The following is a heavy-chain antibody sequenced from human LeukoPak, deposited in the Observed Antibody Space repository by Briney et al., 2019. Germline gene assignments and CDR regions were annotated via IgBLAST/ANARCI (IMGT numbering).Heavy chain of an antibody. J-gene: IGHJ4*02. CDR3: AKKQWLVPSYFDY. Sequence: GGSLRLSCAASGLTFSSYAMSWVRQAPGKGLEWVSAISGSGGSTYYADSVKGRFTISRDNSKNTLYLQMNSLRAEDTAVYYCAKKQWLVPSYFDYWGQGTLVTVSS. V-gene: IGHV3-23*01. CDR2: ISGSGGST. CDR1: GLTFSSYA. D-gene: IGHD6-19*01.